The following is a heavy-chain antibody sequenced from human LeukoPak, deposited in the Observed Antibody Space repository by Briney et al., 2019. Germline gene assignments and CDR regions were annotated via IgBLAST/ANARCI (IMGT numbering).Heavy chain of an antibody. Sequence: GRSLRLSCAASGFTFSSYGMHWVRQAPGKGLEWVAVISYDGSNKYYADSVKGRFTISRDNAKNSLYLQMNSLSAEDTALYFCARDVGYSNIYFYYYIDVWGKGTTVTVSS. CDR1: GFTFSSYG. D-gene: IGHD6-13*01. J-gene: IGHJ6*03. CDR2: ISYDGSNK. V-gene: IGHV3-30*03. CDR3: ARDVGYSNIYFYYYIDV.